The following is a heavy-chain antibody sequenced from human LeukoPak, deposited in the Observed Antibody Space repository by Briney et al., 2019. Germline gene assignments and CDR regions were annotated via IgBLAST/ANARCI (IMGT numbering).Heavy chain of an antibody. CDR1: GFTFSSYA. D-gene: IGHD4-17*01. V-gene: IGHV3-23*01. J-gene: IGHJ5*02. CDR3: ARPQDYGDYTNWFDP. CDR2: ISGSGGST. Sequence: GGSLRLSCAASGFTFSSYAMSWVRQAPGKGLEWVSAISGSGGSTYYADSVKGRFTISRDNTENTLYLQMNSLRAEDTAVYYCARPQDYGDYTNWFDPWGQGTLVTVSS.